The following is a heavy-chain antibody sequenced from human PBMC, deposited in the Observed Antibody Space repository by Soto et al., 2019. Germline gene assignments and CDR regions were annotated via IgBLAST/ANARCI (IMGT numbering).Heavy chain of an antibody. Sequence: EVQLVESGGGLVQPGGSLRLSCAASGFTFSSYSMNWVRQAPGKGLEWVSYISSSSSTIYYADSVKGRFTISRDNAKNSLYLQMNSLRDEDTAVYYCARSSDIVIVPAAIQYYYYYYCMDVWGQGTTFTVSS. CDR2: ISSSSSTI. J-gene: IGHJ6*02. CDR1: GFTFSSYS. CDR3: ARSSDIVIVPAAIQYYYYYYCMDV. V-gene: IGHV3-48*02. D-gene: IGHD2-2*01.